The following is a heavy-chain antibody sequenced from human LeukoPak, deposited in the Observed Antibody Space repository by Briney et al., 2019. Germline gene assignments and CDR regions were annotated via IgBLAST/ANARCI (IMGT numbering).Heavy chain of an antibody. D-gene: IGHD1-14*01. V-gene: IGHV3-23*01. J-gene: IGHJ4*02. CDR1: GFTFSSYA. Sequence: GGSLRLSCAASGFTFSSYAMSWVRQAPGKGLEWVSAISGSGGGTYYADSVKGRFTISRDNSRNTLHLQMNSLRVEDTAVYYCAKGAITSSITCYFDYWGQGTLVTVSS. CDR3: AKGAITSSITCYFDY. CDR2: ISGSGGGT.